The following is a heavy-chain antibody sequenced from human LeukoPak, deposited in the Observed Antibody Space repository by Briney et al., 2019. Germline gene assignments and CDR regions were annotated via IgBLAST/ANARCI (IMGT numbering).Heavy chain of an antibody. J-gene: IGHJ6*03. V-gene: IGHV3-7*01. Sequence: GGSLRLSCAASGFTFSSYWMSWVRQAPGKGLEWVANIKQDGSEKYYVDSVKGRFTISRDNAKNSLYLQMNSLRAEDTAVYYCARDGIAAAATDYYYYMDVWGKGTTVTVSS. D-gene: IGHD6-13*01. CDR3: ARDGIAAAATDYYYYMDV. CDR2: IKQDGSEK. CDR1: GFTFSSYW.